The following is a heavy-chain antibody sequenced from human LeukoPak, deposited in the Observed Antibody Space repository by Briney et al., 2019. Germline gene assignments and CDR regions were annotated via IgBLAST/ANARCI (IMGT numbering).Heavy chain of an antibody. CDR1: GYTFTSYD. D-gene: IGHD7-27*01. J-gene: IGHJ4*02. CDR2: MSPNSGNT. Sequence: ASVKVSCKASGYTFTSYDINWVRQATGQGPEWVGWMSPNSGNTGYAQKFQGGVTMTRSTSMSTAYMELSSLRSEDTAVYYCARGPPNWGYDYWGQGTLVTVSS. V-gene: IGHV1-8*01. CDR3: ARGPPNWGYDY.